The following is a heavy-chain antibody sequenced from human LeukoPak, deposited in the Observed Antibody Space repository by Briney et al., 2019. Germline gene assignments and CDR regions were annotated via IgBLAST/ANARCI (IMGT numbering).Heavy chain of an antibody. CDR2: IIPIFGTA. CDR1: GGTFSSYA. D-gene: IGHD5-18*01. CDR3: ARGLSYGQGGHFDY. Sequence: ASVKVSCTASGGTFSSYAISWVRQAPRQGLEWMGGIIPIFGTANYAQKLQGRVTITTDESTSTAYMELSSLRSEDTAVYYCARGLSYGQGGHFDYWGQGTLVTVSS. J-gene: IGHJ4*02. V-gene: IGHV1-69*05.